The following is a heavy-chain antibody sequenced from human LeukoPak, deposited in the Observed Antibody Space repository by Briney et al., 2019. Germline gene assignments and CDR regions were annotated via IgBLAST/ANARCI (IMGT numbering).Heavy chain of an antibody. D-gene: IGHD2-8*02. CDR3: ARVKLLVYGYYVDY. CDR1: GGSISRYY. CDR2: IYYSGSA. V-gene: IGHV4-59*01. Sequence: SETLSLTCTVSGGSISRYYWSCIRQPPGKGLEWIGYIYYSGSANYNPSLKSRVTISIHTSKNQFSLKLSSVTAADTAVYYCARVKLLVYGYYVDYWGQGTLVTVSS. J-gene: IGHJ4*02.